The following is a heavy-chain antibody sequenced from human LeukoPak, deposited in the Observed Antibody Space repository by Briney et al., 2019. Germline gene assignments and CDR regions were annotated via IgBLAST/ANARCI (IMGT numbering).Heavy chain of an antibody. D-gene: IGHD3-10*01. CDR1: GFTFSDYY. V-gene: IGHV3-11*01. Sequence: TGGSLRLSCAASGFTFSDYYMSWIRQAPGKGLEWVSYISSSGSTIYYADSVKGRFTISRDNAKNSLYLQMNSLRAEDTAVYYCASRYYGSGSYFPNWGQGTLVTVSS. J-gene: IGHJ4*02. CDR2: ISSSGSTI. CDR3: ASRYYGSGSYFPN.